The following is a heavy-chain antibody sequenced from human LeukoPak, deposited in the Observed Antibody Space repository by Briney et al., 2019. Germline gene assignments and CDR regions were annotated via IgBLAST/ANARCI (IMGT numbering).Heavy chain of an antibody. CDR2: IYYSGST. Sequence: SETLSLTCTVSGGSISSSSYSWGWIRQPPGKGLEWIGSIYYSGSTYYNPSLKSRVTISVDTSKNQFSLKPSSVTAADTAVYYCAREHGAHDAFDIWGQGTMVTVSS. D-gene: IGHD4-17*01. CDR1: GGSISSSSYS. V-gene: IGHV4-39*02. J-gene: IGHJ3*02. CDR3: AREHGAHDAFDI.